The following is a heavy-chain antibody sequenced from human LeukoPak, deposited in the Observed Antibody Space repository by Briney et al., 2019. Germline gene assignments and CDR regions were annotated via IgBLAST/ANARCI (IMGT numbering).Heavy chain of an antibody. D-gene: IGHD3-22*01. CDR3: ARGSDHYDSSGYRYFDL. CDR1: GGSISSYF. V-gene: IGHV4-59*01. J-gene: IGHJ2*01. Sequence: PSETLSLTCTVAGGSISSYFWSWIRQPPGKGLEWLGYIYYSGSTNYNPSLKSRVTIPVDTSKNQFSLKLSSVTAADTAVYYCARGSDHYDSSGYRYFDLWGRGTLATVSS. CDR2: IYYSGST.